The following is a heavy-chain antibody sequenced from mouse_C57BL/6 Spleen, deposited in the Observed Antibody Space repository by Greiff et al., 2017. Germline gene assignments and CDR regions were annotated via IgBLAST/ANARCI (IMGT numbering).Heavy chain of an antibody. D-gene: IGHD1-1*01. V-gene: IGHV10-1*01. Sequence: EVKLVESGGGLVQPKGSLKLSCAASGFSFNTYAMNWVRQAPGKGLEWVARIRSKSNNYATYYADSVKDRFTISRDDSESMLYLQMNNLKTEDTAMYYCVRRGTTVVAPYWYFDVWGTGTTVTVSS. CDR1: GFSFNTYA. CDR3: VRRGTTVVAPYWYFDV. CDR2: IRSKSNNYAT. J-gene: IGHJ1*03.